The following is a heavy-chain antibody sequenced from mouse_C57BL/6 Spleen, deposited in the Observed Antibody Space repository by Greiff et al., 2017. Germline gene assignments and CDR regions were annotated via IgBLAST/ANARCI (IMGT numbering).Heavy chain of an antibody. CDR3: ARWLLRGWYFDV. V-gene: IGHV5-12*01. CDR1: GFTFSDYY. D-gene: IGHD2-3*01. Sequence: EVHLVESGGGLVQPGGSLKLSCAASGFTFSDYYMYWVRQTPEKRLEWVAYISNGGGSTYYPDTVKGRFTISRDNAKNTLYLQMSRLKSEDTAMYYCARWLLRGWYFDVWGTGTTVTVSS. CDR2: ISNGGGST. J-gene: IGHJ1*03.